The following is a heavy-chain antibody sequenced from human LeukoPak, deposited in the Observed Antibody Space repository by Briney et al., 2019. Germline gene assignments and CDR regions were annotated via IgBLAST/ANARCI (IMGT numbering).Heavy chain of an antibody. CDR1: GFTFSDYY. V-gene: IGHV3-11*06. CDR2: ISSSSGYT. D-gene: IGHD5-18*01. CDR3: ARGYSYGPTDY. Sequence: PGGSLRLSCAASGFTFSDYYMSWLRQAPGKGLEWVSYISSSSGYTNYADSVKGRFTISRDNAKNSLYLQMNSLRAEDTAVYYCARGYSYGPTDYWGQGTLVTVSS. J-gene: IGHJ4*02.